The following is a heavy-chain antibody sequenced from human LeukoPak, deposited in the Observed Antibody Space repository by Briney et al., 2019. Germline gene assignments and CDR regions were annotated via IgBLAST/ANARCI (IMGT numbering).Heavy chain of an antibody. V-gene: IGHV4-39*07. Sequence: SETLSLTCTVSGGSISSRSYYWGWIRQPPGKGREWIGSIYYSGSTYYNPSLKSRVTISVDTSKNQFSLKLSSVTAADTAVYYCARLYYYSSGYMDVWGKGTTVTVSS. CDR1: GGSISSRSYY. CDR3: ARLYYYSSGYMDV. CDR2: IYYSGST. D-gene: IGHD3-10*01. J-gene: IGHJ6*03.